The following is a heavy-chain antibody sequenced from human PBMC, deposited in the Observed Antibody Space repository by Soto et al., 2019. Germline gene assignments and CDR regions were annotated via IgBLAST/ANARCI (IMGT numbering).Heavy chain of an antibody. CDR1: GFTFSSYG. D-gene: IGHD4-17*01. V-gene: IGHV3-33*01. CDR3: ARDRYGDNYGMDV. Sequence: QVQLVESGGGVVQPGRSLRLSCAASGFTFSSYGMHWVRQAPGKGLEWVAVIWYDGSNKYYADSVKGRFSISRDNSKNTLYLQMNSLRAEDTAVYYCARDRYGDNYGMDVWGQGTTVTVSS. J-gene: IGHJ6*02. CDR2: IWYDGSNK.